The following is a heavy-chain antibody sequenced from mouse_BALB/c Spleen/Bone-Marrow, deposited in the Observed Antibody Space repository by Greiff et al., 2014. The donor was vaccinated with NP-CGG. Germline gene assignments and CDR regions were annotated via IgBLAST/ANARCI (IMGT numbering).Heavy chain of an antibody. CDR1: GFNIKDTY. J-gene: IGHJ3*01. V-gene: IGHV14-3*02. CDR2: IDPANGNT. CDR3: APYYYGSSQFAY. D-gene: IGHD1-1*01. Sequence: SGAELVKPGASVKLSCTASGFNIKDTYMHWVKQRPEQGLEWIGRIDPANGNTKYDPNFQGKATITADTSSNTAYLQLSSLTSEDTAVYYCAPYYYGSSQFAYWGQGTLVTVSA.